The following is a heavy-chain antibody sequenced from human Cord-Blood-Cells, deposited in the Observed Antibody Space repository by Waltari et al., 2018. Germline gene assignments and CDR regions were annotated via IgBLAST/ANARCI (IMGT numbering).Heavy chain of an antibody. CDR2: IYYSGSN. CDR1: GGSISSGGYY. J-gene: IGHJ5*02. D-gene: IGHD3-3*01. CDR3: ARALPTPSDFWSGYYWFDP. V-gene: IGHV4-31*03. Sequence: QVQLQESGPGLVKPSQTLSLTCTVSGGSISSGGYYWSWIRQHPGKGLEWIGYIYYSGSNYYNPSLKSRVTISVDTSKNQFSLKLSSVTAADTAVYYCARALPTPSDFWSGYYWFDPWGQGTLVTVSS.